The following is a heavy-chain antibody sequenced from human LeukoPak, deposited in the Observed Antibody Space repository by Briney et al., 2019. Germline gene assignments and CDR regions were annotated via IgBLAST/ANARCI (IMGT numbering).Heavy chain of an antibody. Sequence: GGSLRLSCAASGFTFSSYAMSWVRQAPGKGLEWVSAISGSGGSTYYADSVKGRFTISRDNSKNTLYLQMNSLRAEDTAVYYCAKTRSYCSSSSCPDRDAFDIWGQGTMVTVSS. CDR2: ISGSGGST. J-gene: IGHJ3*02. CDR1: GFTFSSYA. V-gene: IGHV3-23*01. D-gene: IGHD2-2*01. CDR3: AKTRSYCSSSSCPDRDAFDI.